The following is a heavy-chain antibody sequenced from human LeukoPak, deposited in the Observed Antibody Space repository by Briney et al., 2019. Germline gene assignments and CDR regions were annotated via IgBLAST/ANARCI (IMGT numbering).Heavy chain of an antibody. Sequence: PGGSLRLSCAASGFTFSSYAMHWVRQAPGKGLEWVAVISYDGSNKYYADSVKGRFTISRDNSKNTLYLQMNSLRAEDTAVYYCASESGYSYASQFDCWGQGTLVTVSS. V-gene: IGHV3-30-3*01. J-gene: IGHJ4*02. CDR2: ISYDGSNK. CDR3: ASESGYSYASQFDC. CDR1: GFTFSSYA. D-gene: IGHD5-18*01.